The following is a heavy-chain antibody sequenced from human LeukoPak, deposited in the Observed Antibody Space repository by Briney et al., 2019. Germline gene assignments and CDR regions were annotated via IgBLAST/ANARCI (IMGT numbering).Heavy chain of an antibody. CDR3: VRVAKERVGGVYYFDY. Sequence: GGSLRFSCAASGFTFSDYDMHWVRQATGKGLEWVSAIGTAGDTYYTGSVKGRFTISRENAKNSLYLQMNSLRAGDTAVYYCVRVAKERVGGVYYFDYWGQGTPVTVSS. J-gene: IGHJ4*02. CDR2: IGTAGDT. D-gene: IGHD1-1*01. CDR1: GFTFSDYD. V-gene: IGHV3-13*01.